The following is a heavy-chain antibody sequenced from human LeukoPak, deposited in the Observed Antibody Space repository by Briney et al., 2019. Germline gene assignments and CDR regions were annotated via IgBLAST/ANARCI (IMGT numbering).Heavy chain of an antibody. CDR3: AKDVRVGGGGMDV. D-gene: IGHD1-26*01. J-gene: IGHJ6*02. V-gene: IGHV3-30*18. CDR1: GFIFSIHG. Sequence: PGGSLRLSCAASGFIFSIHGMHWVRPAPGKGLEWEAIISNDGRIMHYPDSLKGRCTISRDTSKNTVSLQMKSLRGEDTAVYYCAKDVRVGGGGMDVWGQGTPVTVSS. CDR2: ISNDGRIM.